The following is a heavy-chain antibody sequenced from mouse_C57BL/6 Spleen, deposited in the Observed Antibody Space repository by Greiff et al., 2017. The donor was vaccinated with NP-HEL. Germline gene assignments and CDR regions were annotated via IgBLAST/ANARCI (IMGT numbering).Heavy chain of an antibody. CDR1: GYSFTGYY. J-gene: IGHJ3*01. CDR3: ARGGYSNYFAY. Sequence: EVQLQQSGPELVKPGASVKISCKASGYSFTGYYMNWVKQSPEKSLEWIGEINPSTGGTTYNQKFKTKATLTVDKSSSTAYMQLKSLTSEDSAVYYCARGGYSNYFAYWGQGTLVTVSA. CDR2: INPSTGGT. D-gene: IGHD2-5*01. V-gene: IGHV1-42*01.